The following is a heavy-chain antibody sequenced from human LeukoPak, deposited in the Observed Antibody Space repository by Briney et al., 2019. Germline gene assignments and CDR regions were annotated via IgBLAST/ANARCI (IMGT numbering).Heavy chain of an antibody. D-gene: IGHD6-19*01. CDR1: GFTFSTYW. CDR3: ARPETQYSSGLDGFDI. CDR2: INSDGSRT. J-gene: IGHJ3*02. Sequence: GGSLRLSCAAFGFTFSTYWMHWVRQAPGKRLVWVSRINSDGSRTTYADSVKGRFTISRDNAKNTLYLQMNSLRTEDTAVYYCARPETQYSSGLDGFDIWGQGTMVTVSS. V-gene: IGHV3-74*01.